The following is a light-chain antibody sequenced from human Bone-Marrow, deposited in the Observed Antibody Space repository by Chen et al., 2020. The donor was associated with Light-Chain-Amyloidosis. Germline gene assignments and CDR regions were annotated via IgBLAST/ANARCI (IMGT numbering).Light chain of an antibody. Sequence: QSALTQPASVSGSPRQSITISCPGTSSDVGGYNYVSWYQQHPGKAPKLIIYDVTYRPSGVSKRFSGSKSGNTASLTISGLQAEDEADYYCSSFTRNNALVFGGGTKLTVL. CDR2: DVT. CDR1: SSDVGGYNY. CDR3: SSFTRNNALV. J-gene: IGLJ2*01. V-gene: IGLV2-14*03.